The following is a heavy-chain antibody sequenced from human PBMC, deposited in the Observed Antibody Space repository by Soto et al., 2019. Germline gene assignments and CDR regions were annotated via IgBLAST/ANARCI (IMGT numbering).Heavy chain of an antibody. CDR3: ARHVSLEYSSGWPDY. V-gene: IGHV4-39*01. CDR2: IYYSGST. D-gene: IGHD6-19*01. Sequence: QLQLQESGPGLVKPSETLSLTCTVSGGSISSSSYYWGWIRQPPGKGLEWIGSIYYSGSTYYNPSLKSRVTISVDTSKNQFSLKLSVVTAADTAVYYCARHVSLEYSSGWPDYWGQGTLVTVSS. J-gene: IGHJ4*02. CDR1: GGSISSSSYY.